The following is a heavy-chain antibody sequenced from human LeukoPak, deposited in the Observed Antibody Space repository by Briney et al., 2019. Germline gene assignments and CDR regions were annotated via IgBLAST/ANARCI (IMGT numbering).Heavy chain of an antibody. CDR3: ARVLYYYDRLDAFDI. Sequence: KDGESLKISCKGSGYSFTSYWIGWVRQMPGKGLEWMGIIYPGDSDTRYSPSFQGQVTISADKSISTAYLQWSSLKASDTAMYYCARVLYYYDRLDAFDIWGQGTMVTVSS. J-gene: IGHJ3*02. D-gene: IGHD3-22*01. CDR1: GYSFTSYW. V-gene: IGHV5-51*01. CDR2: IYPGDSDT.